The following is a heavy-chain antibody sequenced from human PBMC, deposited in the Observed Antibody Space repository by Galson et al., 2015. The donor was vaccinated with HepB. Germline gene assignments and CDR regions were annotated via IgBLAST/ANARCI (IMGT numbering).Heavy chain of an antibody. Sequence: CAISGDSISSNSATWIWIRQSPSRGLEWLGRTYYRSKWYNDYATSVKSRISIDPDTSKNQFSLKLNSVTAADTAVYYCARLEREFVVVSAAIHGMDVWGQGTTVTVSS. J-gene: IGHJ6*02. CDR3: ARLEREFVVVSAAIHGMDV. CDR2: TYYRSKWYN. D-gene: IGHD2-2*02. CDR1: GDSISSNSAT. V-gene: IGHV6-1*01.